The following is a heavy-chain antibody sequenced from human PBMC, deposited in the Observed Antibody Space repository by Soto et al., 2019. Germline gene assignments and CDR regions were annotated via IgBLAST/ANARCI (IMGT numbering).Heavy chain of an antibody. CDR1: EYTFAGYY. CDR2: INPKSGGT. V-gene: IGHV1-2*04. Sequence: ASVEVSCKXSEYTFAGYYMHWVRQAPGQGLEWMGWINPKSGGTNYAQKFQGWVTMTRDTSIRTAYMELRRLKSDDTAVYYCARRGGYCSGGTCYLYGMDVWGQGTTVTVSS. D-gene: IGHD2-15*01. J-gene: IGHJ6*02. CDR3: ARRGGYCSGGTCYLYGMDV.